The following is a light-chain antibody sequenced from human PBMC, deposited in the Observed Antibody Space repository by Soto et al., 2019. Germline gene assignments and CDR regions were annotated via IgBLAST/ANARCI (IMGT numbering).Light chain of an antibody. V-gene: IGKV1-39*01. CDR3: QQSYSTRVT. Sequence: DIRMTQSPSSLSAAVGDRVTITCRASQSISSYLNWYQQKPGKAPKLLIYAASSLQSGVPSRFSGSGSGTDFTLTISSLQPEEFATYYCQQSYSTRVTFGQGTRLEIK. CDR1: QSISSY. J-gene: IGKJ5*01. CDR2: AAS.